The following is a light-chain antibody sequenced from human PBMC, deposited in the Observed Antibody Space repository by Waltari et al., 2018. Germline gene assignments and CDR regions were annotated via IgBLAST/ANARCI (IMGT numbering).Light chain of an antibody. CDR2: QDS. CDR3: QSADSSDTYVL. V-gene: IGLV3-25*03. CDR1: ALPKQH. Sequence: SYELTQPPSVSVSPGQTARITCTGDALPKQHVYWYQQKTGQAPVLVIYQDSERPSGIPERFSGSTSGTTGTLTISGVQAEDEADYYCQSADSSDTYVLFGGGTKVTVL. J-gene: IGLJ3*02.